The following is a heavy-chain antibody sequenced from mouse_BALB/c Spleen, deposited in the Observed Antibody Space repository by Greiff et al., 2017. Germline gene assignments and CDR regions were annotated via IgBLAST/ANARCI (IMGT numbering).Heavy chain of an antibody. Sequence: QVQLKESGAELAKPGASVKMSCKASGYTFTSYWMHWVNQRPGQGLEWIGYINPSTGYTEYNQKFKDKATLTADKSSSTAYMQLSSLTSEDSAVYYCARGYYYDYDDYYAMDYWGQGTSVTVSS. CDR1: GYTFTSYW. J-gene: IGHJ4*01. V-gene: IGHV1-7*01. D-gene: IGHD2-4*01. CDR2: INPSTGYT. CDR3: ARGYYYDYDDYYAMDY.